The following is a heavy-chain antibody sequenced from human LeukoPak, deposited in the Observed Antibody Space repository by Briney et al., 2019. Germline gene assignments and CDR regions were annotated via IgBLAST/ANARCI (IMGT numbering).Heavy chain of an antibody. D-gene: IGHD6-13*01. J-gene: IGHJ4*02. CDR3: ASRHSSSWYLFDY. CDR2: ISYDGNNK. V-gene: IGHV3-30*03. Sequence: PGRSLRLSCAASGFTFSSNGMHWVRQAPGKGLEWLAMISYDGNNKYYGDSVKGRFTISRDNSKNTLYLQMNNLRAEDTAVYYCASRHSSSWYLFDYWGQGTLVTVSS. CDR1: GFTFSSNG.